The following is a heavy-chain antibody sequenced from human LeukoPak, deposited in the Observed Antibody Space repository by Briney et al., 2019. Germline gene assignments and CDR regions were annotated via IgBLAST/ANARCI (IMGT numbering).Heavy chain of an antibody. CDR2: ISYDGSNK. J-gene: IGHJ4*02. Sequence: GGSLRLSCAASGFTFSSYAMHWVRQAPGKGLEWVAVISYDGSNKYYADSVKGRFTIPRDNSKNTLYLQMNSLRAEDTAVYYCASPKNRIAVAVDYWGQGTLVTVSS. V-gene: IGHV3-30-3*01. D-gene: IGHD6-19*01. CDR1: GFTFSSYA. CDR3: ASPKNRIAVAVDY.